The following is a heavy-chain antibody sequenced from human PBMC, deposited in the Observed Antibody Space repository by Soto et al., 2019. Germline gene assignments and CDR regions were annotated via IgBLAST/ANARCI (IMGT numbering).Heavy chain of an antibody. J-gene: IGHJ4*02. CDR3: ARDQNGSPHFDY. D-gene: IGHD1-26*01. CDR2: IFHSGST. CDR1: GASISSYY. Sequence: SETLSLTCNVSGASISSYYWSWIRQPPGKGLEWVGFIFHSGSTNCNPSLKSRVTFSVDTSKNQLSLKLTSVAAADTAVYYCARDQNGSPHFDYWGQGILVTVSS. V-gene: IGHV4-59*01.